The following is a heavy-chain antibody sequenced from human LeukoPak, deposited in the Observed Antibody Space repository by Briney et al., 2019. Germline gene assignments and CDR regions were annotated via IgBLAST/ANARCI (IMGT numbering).Heavy chain of an antibody. J-gene: IGHJ4*02. V-gene: IGHV4-59*05. CDR1: GGSISGYY. CDR2: IYYSGST. D-gene: IGHD3-3*01. Sequence: SETLSLTCTVSGGSISGYYWSWIRQPAGKGLEWIGSIYYSGSTYYNPSLKSRVTISVDTSKNQFSLKLSSVTAADPAVDYCAGITIFGVVLYWGQGTLVTVSS. CDR3: AGITIFGVVLY.